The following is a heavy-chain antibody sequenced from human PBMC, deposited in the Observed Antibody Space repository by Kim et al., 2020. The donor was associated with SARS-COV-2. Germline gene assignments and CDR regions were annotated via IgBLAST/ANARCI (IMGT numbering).Heavy chain of an antibody. V-gene: IGHV3-30*04. J-gene: IGHJ6*02. D-gene: IGHD3-10*01. Sequence: GGSLRLSCAASGFTFSSYAMHWVRQAPGKGLEWVAVISYDGSNKYYADSVKGRFTISRDNSKNTLYLQMNSLRAEDTAVYYCARDRVWFGEWYYYYGMDVWGQGTTVTVSS. CDR3: ARDRVWFGEWYYYYGMDV. CDR2: ISYDGSNK. CDR1: GFTFSSYA.